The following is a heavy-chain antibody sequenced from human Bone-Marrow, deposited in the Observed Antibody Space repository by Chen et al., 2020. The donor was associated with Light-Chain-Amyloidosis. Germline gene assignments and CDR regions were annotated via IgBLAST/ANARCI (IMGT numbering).Heavy chain of an antibody. CDR1: GFTFSSYE. CDR3: ARVGFYNWNVHNAFDI. V-gene: IGHV3-48*03. D-gene: IGHD1-1*01. Sequence: EVQLVESGGGLVQPGGYLTLSCAASGFTFSSYEMNWVRQAPGKGLECVSYISSSGSTIYYADSVKGRFTISRDNAKNSLYLQMNSLRAEDTAVYYCARVGFYNWNVHNAFDIWGQGTMVTVSS. J-gene: IGHJ3*02. CDR2: ISSSGSTI.